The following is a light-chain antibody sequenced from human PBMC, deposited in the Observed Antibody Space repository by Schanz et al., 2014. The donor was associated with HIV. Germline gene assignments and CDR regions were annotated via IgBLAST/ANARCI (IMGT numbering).Light chain of an antibody. Sequence: QSVLTQPPSASGTPGQRVTISCSVSSSNIGSNAVNWFQHLPGTAPTLLIYNSYHRPSGVPDRFSGSGSGTSASLAISGLQSDDEADYYCAGWDDGLNGWVFGGGTKLTVL. V-gene: IGLV1-44*01. CDR1: SSNIGSNA. CDR2: NSY. CDR3: AGWDDGLNGWV. J-gene: IGLJ3*02.